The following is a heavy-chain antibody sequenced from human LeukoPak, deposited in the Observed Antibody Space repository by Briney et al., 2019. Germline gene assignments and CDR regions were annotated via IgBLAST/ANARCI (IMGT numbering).Heavy chain of an antibody. CDR2: ISYDGSNK. CDR1: GFTFSSYA. J-gene: IGHJ4*02. CDR3: ARGTDYDFWSGAIDY. D-gene: IGHD3-3*01. Sequence: GGSLRLSCAASGFTFSSYAMHWVRQAPGKGLEWVAVISYDGSNKYYADSVKGRFTISRDNSKNRLYLQMNSLRAEDTAVYYCARGTDYDFWSGAIDYWGQGTLVTVSS. V-gene: IGHV3-30*04.